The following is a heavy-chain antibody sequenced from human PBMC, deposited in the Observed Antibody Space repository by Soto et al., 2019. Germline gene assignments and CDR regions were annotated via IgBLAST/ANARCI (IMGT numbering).Heavy chain of an antibody. J-gene: IGHJ4*02. CDR2: ISGSGGST. D-gene: IGHD2-2*01. Sequence: GGSLRLSCAASGFTFSSYAMSWVRQAPGKGLGWVSAISGSGGSTYYADSVKGRFTISRDNSKNTLYLQMNSLRAEDTAVYYCAKEIVVVPAVMDDYFDYWGQGTLVTVSS. V-gene: IGHV3-23*01. CDR3: AKEIVVVPAVMDDYFDY. CDR1: GFTFSSYA.